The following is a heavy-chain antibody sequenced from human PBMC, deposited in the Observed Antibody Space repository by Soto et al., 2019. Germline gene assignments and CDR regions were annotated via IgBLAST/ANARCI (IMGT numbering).Heavy chain of an antibody. D-gene: IGHD6-6*01. Sequence: GASVKVSCKASGGTFSSYAISWVRQAPGQGLEWMGGIIPIFGTANYAQKFQGRVTITADKSTSTAYMELSSLRSEDTAVYYCARSLQLVRYFDYWGQGTLVTVSS. CDR3: ARSLQLVRYFDY. CDR2: IIPIFGTA. V-gene: IGHV1-69*06. J-gene: IGHJ4*02. CDR1: GGTFSSYA.